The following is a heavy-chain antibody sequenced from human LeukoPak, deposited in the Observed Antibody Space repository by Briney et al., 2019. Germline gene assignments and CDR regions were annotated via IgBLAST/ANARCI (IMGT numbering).Heavy chain of an antibody. CDR3: ARDFPPTAVDASDI. D-gene: IGHD4-23*01. CDR1: GGSISSYY. Sequence: SETLSLTCTVSGGSISSYYWSWIRQPAGKGLEWIGRIYTSGSTNYNPSLKSRVTMSVDTPKNQFSLKLSSVTAADTAVYYCARDFPPTAVDASDIWGQGTMVTVSS. V-gene: IGHV4-4*07. CDR2: IYTSGST. J-gene: IGHJ3*02.